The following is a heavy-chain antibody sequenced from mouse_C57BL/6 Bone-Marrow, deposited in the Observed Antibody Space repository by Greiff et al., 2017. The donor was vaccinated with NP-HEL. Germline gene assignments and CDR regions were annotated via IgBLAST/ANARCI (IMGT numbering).Heavy chain of an antibody. V-gene: IGHV2-9*01. Sequence: VMLVESGPGLVAPSQSLSITCTVSGFSLTSYGVDWVRQPPGKGLDWLGVIWGGGSTTYHSALMSRLSISKDNSTSQVFLKMNSLQTDDTAMYYCAKQSPPDGGFAYWGQGTLVTVSA. J-gene: IGHJ3*01. CDR1: GFSLTSYG. CDR2: IWGGGST. CDR3: AKQSPPDGGFAY.